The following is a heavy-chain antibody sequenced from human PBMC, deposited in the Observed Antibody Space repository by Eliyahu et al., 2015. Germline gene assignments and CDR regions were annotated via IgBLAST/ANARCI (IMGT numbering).Heavy chain of an antibody. V-gene: IGHV1-69*01. CDR3: AIEGGGSGPRWFDP. Sequence: QVQLVQSGAEVKKPGSSVKVSCKASGGPFSSYSISWVRQAPGQGLEWMGGINPIFNTGKYAQNFQGRVTITADESTNTAYMELSSLRSEDTALYYCAIEGGGSGPRWFDPWGQGTLVTVSP. J-gene: IGHJ5*02. CDR1: GGPFSSYS. CDR2: INPIFNTG. D-gene: IGHD6-19*01.